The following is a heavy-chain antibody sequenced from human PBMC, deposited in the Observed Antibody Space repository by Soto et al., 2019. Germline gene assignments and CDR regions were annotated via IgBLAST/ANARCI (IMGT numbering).Heavy chain of an antibody. CDR1: GYTFTGYY. V-gene: IGHV1-2*04. J-gene: IGHJ4*02. Sequence: ASVKVSCKASGYTFTGYYMHWVREAPGQGLEWMGWINPNSGGTNYAQKFQGWVTMTRDTSISTAYMELSRLRSDDTAVYYCARAPGCSSTSCYIYPLDYWGQGTLVTVYS. D-gene: IGHD2-2*02. CDR3: ARAPGCSSTSCYIYPLDY. CDR2: INPNSGGT.